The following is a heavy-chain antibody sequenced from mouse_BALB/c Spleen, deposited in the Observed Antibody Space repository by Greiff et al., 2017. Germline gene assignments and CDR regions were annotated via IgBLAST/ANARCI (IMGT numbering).Heavy chain of an antibody. J-gene: IGHJ3*01. CDR3: ASSGFAY. CDR2: ISSGSSTI. D-gene: IGHD3-1*01. V-gene: IGHV5-17*02. Sequence: EVQLVESGGGLVQPGGSRKLSCAASGFTFSSFGMHWVRQAPEKGLEWVAYISSGSSTIYYADTVKGRFTISRDNPKNTLFLQMTSLRSEDTAMYYCASSGFAYWGQGTLVTVSA. CDR1: GFTFSSFG.